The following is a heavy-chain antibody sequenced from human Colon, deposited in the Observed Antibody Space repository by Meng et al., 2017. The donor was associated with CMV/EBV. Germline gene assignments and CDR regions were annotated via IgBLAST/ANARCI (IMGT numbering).Heavy chain of an antibody. J-gene: IGHJ2*01. Sequence: SCAASVFTFSSYAMHWVRQAPGKGLEWVAVISYDGSNKYYADSVKGRFTISRDNSKNTLYLQMNSLRAEDTAVYYCARVPPWTGYFDLWGRGTLVTVSS. CDR2: ISYDGSNK. D-gene: IGHD3/OR15-3a*01. V-gene: IGHV3-30*04. CDR3: ARVPPWTGYFDL. CDR1: VFTFSSYA.